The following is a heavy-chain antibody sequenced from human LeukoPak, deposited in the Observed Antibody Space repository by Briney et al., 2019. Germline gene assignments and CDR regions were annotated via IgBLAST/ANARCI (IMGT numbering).Heavy chain of an antibody. D-gene: IGHD1-20*01. Sequence: GASVKVSCKASGGTFSSYAISWVRQAPGQGLEWMGGIIPIFGTANYAQKFQGRVTITADKSTSTAYMELSSLRSEDTAVYYCARGITGTTFAFDIWGQGTMVTVSS. V-gene: IGHV1-69*06. J-gene: IGHJ3*02. CDR1: GGTFSSYA. CDR3: ARGITGTTFAFDI. CDR2: IIPIFGTA.